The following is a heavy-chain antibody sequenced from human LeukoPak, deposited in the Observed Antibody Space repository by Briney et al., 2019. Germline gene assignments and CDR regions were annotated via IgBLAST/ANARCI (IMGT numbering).Heavy chain of an antibody. Sequence: PSETLSLTCTVSGGSISSSSYYWGWIRQPPGKGLEWIGSIYYSGSTNYNPSLKSRVTISVDTSKNQFSLKLSSVTAADTAVYYCARARGDFWSGYYHDYWGQGTLVTVSS. CDR3: ARARGDFWSGYYHDY. CDR1: GGSISSSSYY. V-gene: IGHV4-39*07. D-gene: IGHD3-3*01. J-gene: IGHJ4*02. CDR2: IYYSGST.